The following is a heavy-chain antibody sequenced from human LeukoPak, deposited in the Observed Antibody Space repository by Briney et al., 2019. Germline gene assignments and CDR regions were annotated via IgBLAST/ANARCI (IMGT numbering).Heavy chain of an antibody. Sequence: ASVKVSCKASGYIFTDYYMHWVRQAPGQGLEWMGWISAYNGNTNYAQKLQGGVTMTTDTSTSTAYMELRSLRSDDTAVYYCARSVVPAARGYYYYMDVWGKGTTVTVSS. J-gene: IGHJ6*03. CDR3: ARSVVPAARGYYYYMDV. CDR1: GYIFTDYY. CDR2: ISAYNGNT. V-gene: IGHV1-18*04. D-gene: IGHD2-2*01.